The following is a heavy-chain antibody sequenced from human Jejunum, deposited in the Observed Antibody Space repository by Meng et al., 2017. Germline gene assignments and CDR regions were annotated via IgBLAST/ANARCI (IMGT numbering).Heavy chain of an antibody. CDR3: VRGNNYVWGMIS. CDR2: VSHSGWT. V-gene: IGHV4-34*01. CDR1: GGCLSVYF. D-gene: IGHD3-16*01. Sequence: LHQVGAELLNPSWALSSTCSVYGGCLSVYFWGWIRQPPVKELDWIGEVSHSGWTKYSPSLKSRVAKSRGPSKSQFSLKMSSVTAAETAICNRVRGNNYVWGMISWGQRTLFTVSS. J-gene: IGHJ5*02.